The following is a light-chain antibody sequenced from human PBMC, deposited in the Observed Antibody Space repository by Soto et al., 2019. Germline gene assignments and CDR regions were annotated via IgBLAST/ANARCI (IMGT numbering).Light chain of an antibody. CDR3: NSKRSSGTRV. J-gene: IGLJ1*01. V-gene: IGLV2-14*01. Sequence: QSVLTQPASVSGSPGQSITISCTGTSSDVGGYKHVSWYQHHPGKAPKLMIYEVSNRPSGVSNRFSGSKSGYTASLTISGLQAEDEDDYYCNSKRSSGTRVFGTGTKLTVL. CDR1: SSDVGGYKH. CDR2: EVS.